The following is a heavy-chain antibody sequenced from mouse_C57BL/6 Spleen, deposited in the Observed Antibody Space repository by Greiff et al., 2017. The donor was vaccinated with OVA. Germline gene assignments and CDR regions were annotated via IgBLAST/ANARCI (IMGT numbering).Heavy chain of an antibody. Sequence: EVKLVESGGGLVKPGGSLKLSCAASGFTFSSYTMSWVRQTPEKRLEWVATISGGGGNTYYPDSVKGRFTISSDNAKNTLYLQMSSLRSEDTALYYCARHADYGSSYGGGYYAMDYWGQGTSVTVSS. J-gene: IGHJ4*01. V-gene: IGHV5-9*01. CDR3: ARHADYGSSYGGGYYAMDY. D-gene: IGHD1-1*01. CDR1: GFTFSSYT. CDR2: ISGGGGNT.